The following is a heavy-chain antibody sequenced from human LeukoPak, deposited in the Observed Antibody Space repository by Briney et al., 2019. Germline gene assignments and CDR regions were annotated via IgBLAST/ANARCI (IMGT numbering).Heavy chain of an antibody. CDR2: TYYRCKWYN. CDR1: GDSVSSNSAA. Sequence: SQALSLTCAISGDSVSSNSAAWEGIRQSPWRGLEGLGRTYYRCKWYNDYAVSVKSRITINPDTSKNQFSLQLNSVTPEDTAVYYCAREILGDGYNSGHYYYYYGIDVWGQGTTVTVSS. CDR3: AREILGDGYNSGHYYYYYGIDV. J-gene: IGHJ6*02. D-gene: IGHD5-24*01. V-gene: IGHV6-1*01.